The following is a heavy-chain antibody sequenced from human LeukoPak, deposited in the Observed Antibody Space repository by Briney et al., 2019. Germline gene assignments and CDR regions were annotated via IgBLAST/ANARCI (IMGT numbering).Heavy chain of an antibody. D-gene: IGHD6-6*01. V-gene: IGHV1-3*01. CDR1: GYTFTSYA. Sequence: VASVKVSCKASGYTFTSYAMHWVRQAPGQRLEWMGWINAGNGNTKYSQKFQGRVTITRDTSASTAYMELSSLRSEDTAVYYCARGTPGRQLVFVYAFDIWGQGTMVTVSS. J-gene: IGHJ3*02. CDR3: ARGTPGRQLVFVYAFDI. CDR2: INAGNGNT.